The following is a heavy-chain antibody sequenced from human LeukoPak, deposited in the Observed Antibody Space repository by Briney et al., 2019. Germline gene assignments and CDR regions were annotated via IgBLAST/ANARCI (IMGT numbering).Heavy chain of an antibody. D-gene: IGHD3-22*01. V-gene: IGHV4-30-4*01. CDR1: GGSISRGDYY. CDR3: AGLYDSSGTYYFDY. Sequence: SETLSLTCTVSGGSISRGDYYWSWIRQPPGKGLEWIGYIYYSGSTYYNPSLKSRVTISVDTSKNQFSLKLSSVTAADTAVYYCAGLYDSSGTYYFDYWGQGTLVTVSS. J-gene: IGHJ4*02. CDR2: IYYSGST.